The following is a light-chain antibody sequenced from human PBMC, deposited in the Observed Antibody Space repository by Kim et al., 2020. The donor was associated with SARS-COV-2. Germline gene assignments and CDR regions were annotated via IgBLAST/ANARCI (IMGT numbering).Light chain of an antibody. CDR3: QQYYIYPYT. J-gene: IGKJ2*01. CDR2: AAS. V-gene: IGKV1-8*01. CDR1: QGISSY. Sequence: SASTGDRVTIPCRASQGISSYLAWYQQKPGKAPKLLIYAASTLQSGVPSRFSGSGSGTDFTLTISCLQSEDFATYYCQQYYIYPYTFGQGTKLEI.